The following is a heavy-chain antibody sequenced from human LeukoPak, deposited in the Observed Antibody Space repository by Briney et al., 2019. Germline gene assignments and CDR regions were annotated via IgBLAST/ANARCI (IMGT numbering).Heavy chain of an antibody. CDR2: IYYSGST. CDR1: GGSISRGGYY. J-gene: IGHJ5*02. Sequence: SETLSLTCTVSGGSISRGGYYWSWIRQHPGKGLEWIGYIYYSGSTYYNPSLKSRVTISVDTSKNQFSLKLSSVTAADAAVYYCARDHYYDSSGYYPRWFDPWGQGTLVTVSS. D-gene: IGHD3-22*01. CDR3: ARDHYYDSSGYYPRWFDP. V-gene: IGHV4-31*03.